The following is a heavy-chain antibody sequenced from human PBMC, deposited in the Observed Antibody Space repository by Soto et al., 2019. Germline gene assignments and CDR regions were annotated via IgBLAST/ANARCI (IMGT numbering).Heavy chain of an antibody. CDR2: IYYSGST. Sequence: SETLSLTCTVSGGSITYINNHYCSWFRLPPGKGLEWIGYIYYSGSTNYNPSLKSRVTISVDTSKNQFSLKLSSVTAADTAVYYCARQNYYGSGRYSENFDYWGQGTLVTVSS. V-gene: IGHV4-59*08. CDR3: ARQNYYGSGRYSENFDY. J-gene: IGHJ4*02. CDR1: GGSITYINNHY. D-gene: IGHD3-10*01.